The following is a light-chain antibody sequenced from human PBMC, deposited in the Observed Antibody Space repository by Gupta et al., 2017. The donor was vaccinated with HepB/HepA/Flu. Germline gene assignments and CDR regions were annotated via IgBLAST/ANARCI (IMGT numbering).Light chain of an antibody. V-gene: IGKV1-39*01. Sequence: DIQMTQSPSSLSASVGDRVTVTCRASQSIVTYVNWYQQKPGKAPKLLIYAASSLQYGVPSRFSGSGSGTDFTLTITTLQPDDFATYYCQQSYSTPLIFGGGTKVEIK. CDR1: QSIVTY. CDR2: AAS. J-gene: IGKJ4*01. CDR3: QQSYSTPLI.